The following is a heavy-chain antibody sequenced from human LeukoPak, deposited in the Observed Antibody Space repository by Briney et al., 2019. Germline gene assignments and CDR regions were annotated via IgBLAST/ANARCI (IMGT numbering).Heavy chain of an antibody. V-gene: IGHV3-23*01. CDR2: MSRSGGST. J-gene: IGHJ4*02. CDR3: AKGYGDSFDY. D-gene: IGHD4-17*01. CDR1: EFTFSSYA. Sequence: EAGGSLRLSCAASEFTFSSYAMSWVRQAPGMGLEWVSAMSRSGGSTYYADSVKGRFTISRDNSENTLYLQMNSLRVEDTAVYYCAKGYGDSFDYWGQGTLVTVSS.